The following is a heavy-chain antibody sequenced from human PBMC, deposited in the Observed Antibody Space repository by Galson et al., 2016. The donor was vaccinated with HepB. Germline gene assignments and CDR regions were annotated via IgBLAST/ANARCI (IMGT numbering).Heavy chain of an antibody. Sequence: TLSLTCTVSGGSITGDPYFWTWIRQQPGEGLEWIGFIHFRGRTDYNPSLKSRRTISIDTSKKQFSLKLTSVTAADTAVYYCARLTTVVARLDWGQGTLVTVSS. CDR2: IHFRGRT. D-gene: IGHD2-15*01. J-gene: IGHJ1*01. CDR1: GGSITGDPYF. CDR3: ARLTTVVARLD. V-gene: IGHV4-31*03.